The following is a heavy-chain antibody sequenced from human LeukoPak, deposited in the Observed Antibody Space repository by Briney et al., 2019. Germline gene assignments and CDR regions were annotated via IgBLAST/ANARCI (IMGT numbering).Heavy chain of an antibody. CDR1: GYTFTSYD. J-gene: IGHJ6*03. CDR2: MNPNSGNT. CDR3: ARGGFGELLSYYYYMDV. D-gene: IGHD3-10*01. Sequence: ASVKVSCKASGYTFTSYDINWVRQATGQGLEWMGWMNPNSGNTGYAQKFQGRVTMTRNTSISTAYMGLSSLRSEDTAVYYCARGGFGELLSYYYYMDVWGKGTTVTISS. V-gene: IGHV1-8*01.